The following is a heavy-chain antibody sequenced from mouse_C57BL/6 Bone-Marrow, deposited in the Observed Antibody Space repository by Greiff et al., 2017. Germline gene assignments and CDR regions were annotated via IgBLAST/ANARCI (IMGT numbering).Heavy chain of an antibody. D-gene: IGHD2-3*01. CDR1: GFTFSSYA. V-gene: IGHV5-4*01. Sequence: EVQRVESGGGLVKPGGSLKLSCAASGFTFSSYAMSWVRQTPEKRLEWVATISDGGSYTYYPDNVKGRFTISRDNAKNNLYLQMSHLKSEDTAMYYCARGNGYYVAWFAYWGQGTLVTVSA. J-gene: IGHJ3*01. CDR2: ISDGGSYT. CDR3: ARGNGYYVAWFAY.